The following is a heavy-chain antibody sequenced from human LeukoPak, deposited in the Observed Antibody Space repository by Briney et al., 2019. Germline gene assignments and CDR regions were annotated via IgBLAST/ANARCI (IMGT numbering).Heavy chain of an antibody. Sequence: SVKVSCKASGYTFTSYGISWVRQAPGQGLEWMGWISAYNGNTNYAQKLQGRVTMTTDTSTSTAYMELRSLRSDDTAVYYCAATYYYDSSGYWDYYYYMGVWGKGTTVTVSS. D-gene: IGHD3-22*01. CDR2: ISAYNGNT. CDR1: GYTFTSYG. J-gene: IGHJ6*03. CDR3: AATYYYDSSGYWDYYYYMGV. V-gene: IGHV1-18*01.